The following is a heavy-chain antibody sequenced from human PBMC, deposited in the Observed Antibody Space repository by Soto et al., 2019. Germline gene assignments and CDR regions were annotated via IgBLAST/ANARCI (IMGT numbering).Heavy chain of an antibody. CDR2: ISAYGGST. D-gene: IGHD6-13*01. CDR3: AQLRDSASWY. CDR1: GFIFSSFA. J-gene: IGHJ4*01. Sequence: GESLKISCSASGFIFSSFAMHWVRQAPGKGLEYVSFISAYGGSTYYADSVKGRFTVSRDDSRNTLYLHMSSLRLEDTAIYYCAQLRDSASWYWGHGTQVTVSS. V-gene: IGHV3-64D*08.